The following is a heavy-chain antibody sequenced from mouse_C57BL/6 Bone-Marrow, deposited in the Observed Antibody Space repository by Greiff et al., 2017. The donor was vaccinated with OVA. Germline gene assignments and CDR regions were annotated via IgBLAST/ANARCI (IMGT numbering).Heavy chain of an antibody. V-gene: IGHV7-3*01. J-gene: IGHJ2*01. CDR1: GFTFTDYY. CDR2: IRNKANGYTT. Sequence: EVQVVESGGGLVQPGGSLSLSCAASGFTFTDYYMSWVRQPPGKALEWLGFIRNKANGYTTEYSASVKGRFTISRDNSQSILYLQMNALRAEDSATYYCARKGYYGSRASFDYWGQGTTLTVSS. D-gene: IGHD1-1*01. CDR3: ARKGYYGSRASFDY.